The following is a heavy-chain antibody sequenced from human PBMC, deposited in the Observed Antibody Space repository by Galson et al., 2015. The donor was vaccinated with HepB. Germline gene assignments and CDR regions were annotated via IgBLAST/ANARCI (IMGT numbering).Heavy chain of an antibody. Sequence: SVKVSCKASGFTFTSSAVQWVRQARGQRLEWIGWIVVGSGNTNYAQKFQERVTITRDMSTSTAYMELSSLRSEDTAVYYCAADPRGLNGMDVWGQGTTVTVSS. CDR1: GFTFTSSA. CDR3: AADPRGLNGMDV. V-gene: IGHV1-58*01. J-gene: IGHJ6*02. CDR2: IVVGSGNT. D-gene: IGHD2-21*01.